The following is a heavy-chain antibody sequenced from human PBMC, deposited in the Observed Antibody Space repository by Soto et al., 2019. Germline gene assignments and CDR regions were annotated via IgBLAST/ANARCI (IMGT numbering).Heavy chain of an antibody. CDR1: GGTFSFYT. CDR3: AHERGYCSRTACYAFDY. CDR2: VIPILDVT. V-gene: IGHV1-69*02. D-gene: IGHD2-2*01. J-gene: IGHJ4*02. Sequence: ASVKVSCKASGGTFSFYTISWVRQAPGQGLEWMGRVIPILDVTTYAQKFQGRVTITADESTSTFSMELRSLTYADTALYYCAHERGYCSRTACYAFDYWGQGTLVTVSS.